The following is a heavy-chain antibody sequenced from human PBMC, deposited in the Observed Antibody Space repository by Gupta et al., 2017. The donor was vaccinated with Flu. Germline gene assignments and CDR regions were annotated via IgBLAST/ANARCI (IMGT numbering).Heavy chain of an antibody. V-gene: IGHV2-26*01. CDR1: GFSLNNAEVG. CDR3: ARISYYDIHLDY. CDR2: IFSTDEK. J-gene: IGHJ4*02. D-gene: IGHD3-9*01. Sequence: QVTLKESGPVLVTPTETLTLTCTVSGFSLNNAEVGVSWIRQPPGKALEWLAHIFSTDEKTYSASLRNRLTISRDTSKSQVFLTMTNMDPLDTATYFCARISYYDIHLDYWGQGTLVTVSS.